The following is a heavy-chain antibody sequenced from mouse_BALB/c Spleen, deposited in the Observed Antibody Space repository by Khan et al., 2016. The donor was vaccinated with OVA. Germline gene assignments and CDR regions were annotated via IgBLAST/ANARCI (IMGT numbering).Heavy chain of an antibody. V-gene: IGHV2-9*02. Sequence: QVQLKQSGPGLVAPSQTLSITCTVSGFSLTSYGVHWVRQPPGKGLEWLGVIWAGGSTNHNSALMSRLSISKDNSKSQVFLKMNSLQTDDTAMYSCARAFYYGAWFAYWGPGTLVTVSA. CDR3: ARAFYYGAWFAY. D-gene: IGHD1-1*01. CDR1: GFSLTSYG. CDR2: IWAGGST. J-gene: IGHJ3*01.